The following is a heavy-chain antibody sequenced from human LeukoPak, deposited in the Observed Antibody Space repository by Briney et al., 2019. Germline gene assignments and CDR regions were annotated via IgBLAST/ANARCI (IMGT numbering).Heavy chain of an antibody. Sequence: SETLSLTCTVSGGSISSYYWSWIRQPPGKGLEWIGYIYYSGSTNYNPSLKSRVTISVDTSKNQFSLKLSSVTAADTAVYYCAAYNWNSDAFDIWGQGTMVTVSS. CDR1: GGSISSYY. CDR2: IYYSGST. V-gene: IGHV4-59*01. J-gene: IGHJ3*02. CDR3: AAYNWNSDAFDI. D-gene: IGHD1-7*01.